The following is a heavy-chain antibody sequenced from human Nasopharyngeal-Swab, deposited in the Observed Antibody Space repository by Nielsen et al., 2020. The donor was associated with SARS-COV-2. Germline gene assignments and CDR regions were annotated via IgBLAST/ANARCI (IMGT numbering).Heavy chain of an antibody. CDR3: AKGTITMVRGVIGWFDP. CDR2: ISYDGSNK. J-gene: IGHJ5*02. V-gene: IGHV3-30*18. CDR1: GFTFSSYG. D-gene: IGHD3-10*01. Sequence: GGSLRLSCAASGFTFSSYGMHWVRQAPGKGLEWVAVISYDGSNKYYADSVKGRFTISRDNSKNTLYLQMNSLRAEDTAVYYCAKGTITMVRGVIGWFDPWGQGTLVTVSP.